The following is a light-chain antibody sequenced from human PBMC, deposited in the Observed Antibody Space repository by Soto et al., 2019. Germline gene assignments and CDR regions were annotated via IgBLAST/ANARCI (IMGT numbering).Light chain of an antibody. CDR3: GSYTGSIYV. V-gene: IGLV1-40*01. CDR2: EVS. J-gene: IGLJ1*01. CDR1: SANIGAAYN. Sequence: QSVLTQPPSVSGAPGQRVTISCTGSSANIGAAYNVDWYQQLPGKAPKLMIYEVSNRPSGVSSRFSGSKSGNTASLTISGLQAEDEADYYCGSYTGSIYVFGTGNKVTVL.